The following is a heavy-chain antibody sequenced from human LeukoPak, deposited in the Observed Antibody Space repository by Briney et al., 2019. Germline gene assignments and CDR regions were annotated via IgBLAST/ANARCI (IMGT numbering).Heavy chain of an antibody. V-gene: IGHV4-39*07. CDR3: ARRYCSGGSCYSGMVDY. Sequence: PSETLSLTCTVSGGSISSSSYYWGWIRQPPGKGLEWIGSIYYSGSTYYNPSLKSRVTISVDTSKNQFSLKLSSVTAADTAVYYCARRYCSGGSCYSGMVDYWGQGTLVTVSS. J-gene: IGHJ4*02. CDR2: IYYSGST. CDR1: GGSISSSSYY. D-gene: IGHD2-15*01.